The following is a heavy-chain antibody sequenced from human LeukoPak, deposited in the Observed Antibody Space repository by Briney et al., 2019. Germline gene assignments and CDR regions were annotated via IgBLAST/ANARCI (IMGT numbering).Heavy chain of an antibody. CDR3: ARVEEAAAFNP. D-gene: IGHD6-13*01. J-gene: IGHJ5*02. CDR1: GFTFSGYW. CDR2: IKQDGSVK. Sequence: GGSLRLSCAASGFTFSGYWMMWVRQAPGKGLEWVANIKQDGSVKQYVDSVKGRFTISRDNAKNSLYLQMNSLRAEDTAVYYCARVEEAAAFNPWGQGTLVTVSS. V-gene: IGHV3-7*01.